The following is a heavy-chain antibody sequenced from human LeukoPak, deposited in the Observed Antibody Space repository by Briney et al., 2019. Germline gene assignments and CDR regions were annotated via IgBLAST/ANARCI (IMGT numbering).Heavy chain of an antibody. D-gene: IGHD3-3*01. CDR2: ISSSGSTI. V-gene: IGHV3-48*03. CDR3: ARSDFGVVSAFDY. CDR1: GFTISSYE. J-gene: IGHJ4*02. Sequence: GGSLRLSCAASGFTISSYEMNWVRQAPGKGLEWVSYISSSGSTIYYADSVKGRFTISRDNAKNSLYLQMNSLRAEDTAVYYCARSDFGVVSAFDYWGQGTLVTVSS.